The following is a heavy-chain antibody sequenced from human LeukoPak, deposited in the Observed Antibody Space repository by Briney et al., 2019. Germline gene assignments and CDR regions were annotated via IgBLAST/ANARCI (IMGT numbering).Heavy chain of an antibody. Sequence: GGSLRLSCAASGFTFSNYGIHWVRQAPAKGLEWVAVIWYDGVNKFYSDSVKGRFTISRDNPKNTLYLQMNRLRAEDTAVYYCAKDWGHYYASGQGSYFDYWGQGTLVTVSS. V-gene: IGHV3-33*06. D-gene: IGHD3-10*01. J-gene: IGHJ4*02. CDR2: IWYDGVNK. CDR3: AKDWGHYYASGQGSYFDY. CDR1: GFTFSNYG.